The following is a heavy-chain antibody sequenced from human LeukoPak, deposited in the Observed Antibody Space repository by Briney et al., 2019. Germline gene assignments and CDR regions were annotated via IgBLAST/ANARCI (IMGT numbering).Heavy chain of an antibody. V-gene: IGHV4-59*01. CDR2: IYYSGST. CDR3: ARDSVAGIDY. CDR1: GFTFSSYE. Sequence: GSLRLSCAASGFTFSSYEMNWVRQAPGKGLEWIGYIYYSGSTNYNPSLKSRVTISVDTSKNQFSLKLSSVTAADTAVYYCARDSVAGIDYWGQGTLVTVSS. J-gene: IGHJ4*02. D-gene: IGHD6-19*01.